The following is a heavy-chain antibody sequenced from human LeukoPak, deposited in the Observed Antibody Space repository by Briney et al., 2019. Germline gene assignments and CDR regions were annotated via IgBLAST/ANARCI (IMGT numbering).Heavy chain of an antibody. CDR1: GFSLSTSGVG. CDR2: IYWDDAK. Sequence: GPTLVKPTQTLTLTCTFSGFSLSTSGVGVGWIRQPPGKALEWLALIYWDDAKRYSPSLKSRLTITKDTSKNQVVLTMTNMDPVDTATYYCTKYVYYYGSGSSEYFDYWGQGTLVTVSS. V-gene: IGHV2-5*02. D-gene: IGHD3-10*01. J-gene: IGHJ4*02. CDR3: TKYVYYYGSGSSEYFDY.